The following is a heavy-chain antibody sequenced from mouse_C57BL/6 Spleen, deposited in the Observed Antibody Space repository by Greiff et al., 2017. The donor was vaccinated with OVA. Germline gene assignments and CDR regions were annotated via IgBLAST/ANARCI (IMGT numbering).Heavy chain of an antibody. Sequence: EVQLQQSGPELVKPGASVKMSCKASGYTFTDYNMHWVKQSPGKSLEWIGYINPNNGGTSSNQKFTGKATLTVNKSSSTAYMELRSLTSEDSAVYYGARFPNYSNYRYFDGWGTGTTVTVSS. D-gene: IGHD2-5*01. CDR1: GYTFTDYN. CDR2: INPNNGGT. V-gene: IGHV1-22*01. J-gene: IGHJ1*03. CDR3: ARFPNYSNYRYFDG.